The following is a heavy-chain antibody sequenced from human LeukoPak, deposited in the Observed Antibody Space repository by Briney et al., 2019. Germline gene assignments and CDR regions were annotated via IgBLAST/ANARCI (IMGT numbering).Heavy chain of an antibody. D-gene: IGHD3-10*01. CDR2: IKGDGSDK. J-gene: IGHJ4*02. Sequence: GGSLRLSCAASGFAFSTYWMSWVRQAPGKGLEWVANIKGDGSDKYYLDSLKGRFTVSRDNAKNSLYLQVNSLRADDTAVYYCARPFGSGTYYQFDLWGQGTLVTVSS. CDR1: GFAFSTYW. CDR3: ARPFGSGTYYQFDL. V-gene: IGHV3-7*04.